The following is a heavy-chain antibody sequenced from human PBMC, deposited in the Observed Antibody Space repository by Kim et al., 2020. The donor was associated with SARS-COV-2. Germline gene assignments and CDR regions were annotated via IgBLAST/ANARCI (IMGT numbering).Heavy chain of an antibody. Sequence: NYERKFQGRVTITADESTSTAYMELSSLRSEDTAVYYCARGGSGSYYNLLWGQGTLVTVSS. D-gene: IGHD3-10*01. V-gene: IGHV1-69*01. CDR3: ARGGSGSYYNLL. J-gene: IGHJ4*02.